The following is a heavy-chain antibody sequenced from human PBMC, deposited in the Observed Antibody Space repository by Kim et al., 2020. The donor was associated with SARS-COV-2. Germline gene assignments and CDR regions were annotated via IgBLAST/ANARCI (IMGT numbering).Heavy chain of an antibody. Sequence: GGSLRLSCAASGFTFSSYGMHWVRQAPGKGLEWVAVIWYDGSNKYYADSVKGRFTISRDNSKNTLYLQMNSLRAEDTAVYYCARALLRYFDSSLDYWGQGTLVTVSS. CDR3: ARALLRYFDSSLDY. CDR2: IWYDGSNK. D-gene: IGHD3-9*01. CDR1: GFTFSSYG. V-gene: IGHV3-33*01. J-gene: IGHJ4*02.